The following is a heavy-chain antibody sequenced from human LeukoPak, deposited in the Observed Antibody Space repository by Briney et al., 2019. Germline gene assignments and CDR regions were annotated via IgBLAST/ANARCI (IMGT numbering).Heavy chain of an antibody. CDR2: ISTTSTYK. J-gene: IGHJ6*02. CDR3: ARAVDIVVVGRATRGYYGMDV. V-gene: IGHV3-21*01. D-gene: IGHD2-15*01. Sequence: KPGGSLRLSCAASGFTVSSNYMSWVRQAPGKGLEWVSSISTTSTYKYYVDSVKGRFTISRDNAKNLVYLQMNSLRAEDMAVYHRARAVDIVVVGRATRGYYGMDVWGQGTTVTVSS. CDR1: GFTVSSNY.